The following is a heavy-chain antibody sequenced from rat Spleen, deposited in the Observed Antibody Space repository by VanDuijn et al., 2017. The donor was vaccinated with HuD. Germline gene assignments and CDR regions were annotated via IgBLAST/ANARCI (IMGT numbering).Heavy chain of an antibody. Sequence: EVQLVESGGGLVQPGRSLKLSCAASGFTFSDYNMAWVRQTPKKGLEWVATIIYDGSRTYYRDSVKGRFTISRDNAKSTLYLQMDSLRSEDTATYYCATPATTTVATGDYWGQGVMVTVSS. D-gene: IGHD1-3*01. V-gene: IGHV5S10*01. CDR1: GFTFSDYN. CDR3: ATPATTTVATGDY. CDR2: IIYDGSRT. J-gene: IGHJ2*01.